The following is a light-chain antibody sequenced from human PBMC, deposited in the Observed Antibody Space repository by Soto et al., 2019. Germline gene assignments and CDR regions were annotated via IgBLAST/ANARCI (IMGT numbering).Light chain of an antibody. Sequence: EIVMTQSPGTLSVSPGERATLSCRASQSVRSNLAWYQQKPGQAPRLLIYGASTRATSVPARFSGRGSGTEFTLTISSLQSEDFAVYYCQQYNDWLWTFGLGTKVDIK. V-gene: IGKV3-15*01. CDR1: QSVRSN. J-gene: IGKJ1*01. CDR3: QQYNDWLWT. CDR2: GAS.